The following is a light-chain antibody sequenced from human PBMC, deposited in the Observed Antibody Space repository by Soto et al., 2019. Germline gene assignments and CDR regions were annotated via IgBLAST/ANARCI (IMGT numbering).Light chain of an antibody. CDR3: QQYSSGPPLT. CDR1: QSVGRN. V-gene: IGKV3-15*01. CDR2: DAS. Sequence: EIVLTQSPASLSVSPGERVTLSCRASQSVGRNLAWYHQQPGQAPRLLIYDASSRATGVPARFSGSGSGTEFTLTISRLQSEDFAVSYGQQYSSGPPLTFGGGTKVDIK. J-gene: IGKJ4*01.